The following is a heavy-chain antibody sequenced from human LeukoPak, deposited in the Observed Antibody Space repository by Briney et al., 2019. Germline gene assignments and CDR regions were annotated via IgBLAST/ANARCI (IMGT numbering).Heavy chain of an antibody. CDR3: ARRYLVY. CDR1: AFTFSSYW. Sequence: AGGSLRLSCAASAFTFSSYWMSWVRQAPGKGLEWVANIKQDGSEKYYVDSVKGRFTISRDNAKISLYLQMNSLRAGDTVVYYCARRYLVYWGQGTLVTVSS. V-gene: IGHV3-7*05. D-gene: IGHD1-14*01. CDR2: IKQDGSEK. J-gene: IGHJ4*02.